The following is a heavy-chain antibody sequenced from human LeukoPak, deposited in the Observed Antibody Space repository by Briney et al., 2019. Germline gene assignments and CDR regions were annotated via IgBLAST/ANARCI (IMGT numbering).Heavy chain of an antibody. J-gene: IGHJ5*02. CDR1: GYSISSGYY. CDR3: ARDQVVRKRIHWFDP. Sequence: PSETLSLTCTVSGYSISSGYYWGWIRQPPGKGLEWIGSIYHSGSTYYNPSLKSRVTISVDTSKNQFSLKLSSVTAADTAVYYCARDQVVRKRIHWFDPWGQGALVTVSS. D-gene: IGHD2-15*01. CDR2: IYHSGST. V-gene: IGHV4-38-2*02.